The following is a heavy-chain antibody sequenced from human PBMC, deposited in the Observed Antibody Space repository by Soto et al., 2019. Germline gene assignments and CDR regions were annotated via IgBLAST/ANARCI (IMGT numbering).Heavy chain of an antibody. CDR2: ISGSGGST. D-gene: IGHD3-10*01. CDR1: GFTFSSYA. CDR3: AKDTYYYGSGSYYYYYYYMDV. V-gene: IGHV3-23*01. Sequence: GGSLRLSCAASGFTFSSYAMSWVRQAPGKGLEWVSAISGSGGSTYYADSVKGRFTISRDNSKNTLYLQMNSLRAEDTAVYYCAKDTYYYGSGSYYYYYYYMDVWGKGTGHRLL. J-gene: IGHJ6*03.